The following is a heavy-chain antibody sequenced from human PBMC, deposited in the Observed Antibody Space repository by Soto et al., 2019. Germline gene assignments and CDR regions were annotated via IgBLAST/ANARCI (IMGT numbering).Heavy chain of an antibody. CDR2: IYYSGST. CDR1: GGSISSSSYY. J-gene: IGHJ4*02. V-gene: IGHV4-39*07. CDR3: ARGKWHWLVGWASFDY. Sequence: SGTLSLTCTVSGGSISSSSYYWGWIRQPPGKGLEWIGSIYYSGSTYYNPSLKSRVTISVDTSKNQFSLKLSSVTAADTAVYYCARGKWHWLVGWASFDYWGQGTLFPVSS. D-gene: IGHD6-19*01.